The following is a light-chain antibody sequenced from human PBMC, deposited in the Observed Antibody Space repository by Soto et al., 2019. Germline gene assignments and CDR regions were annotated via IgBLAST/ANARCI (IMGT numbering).Light chain of an antibody. V-gene: IGKV1-5*03. Sequence: DIQMPESPSPRSASLGDTFTITCRASESISIWLAWYQQKPGKAPNLLINKASSLQSEVPSRFSGSGSGTDFTLAISSLQPEDSATYYCLQDINHPWTFGQGTKVDIK. CDR1: ESISIW. CDR2: KAS. J-gene: IGKJ1*01. CDR3: LQDINHPWT.